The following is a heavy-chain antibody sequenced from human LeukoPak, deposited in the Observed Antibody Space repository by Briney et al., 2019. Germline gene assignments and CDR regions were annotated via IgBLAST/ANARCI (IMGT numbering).Heavy chain of an antibody. Sequence: GGSLRLSCAASGFTFSSYWMHWVRQAPGKGLVWVSRIKSDGSTTNYADSVKGRFTISRDNADNTLYLQMNSLRVEDTAVYYCTRRVSTTRWFDPWGQGTLVTVSS. D-gene: IGHD2-15*01. CDR3: TRRVSTTRWFDP. CDR2: IKSDGSTT. V-gene: IGHV3-74*01. J-gene: IGHJ5*02. CDR1: GFTFSSYW.